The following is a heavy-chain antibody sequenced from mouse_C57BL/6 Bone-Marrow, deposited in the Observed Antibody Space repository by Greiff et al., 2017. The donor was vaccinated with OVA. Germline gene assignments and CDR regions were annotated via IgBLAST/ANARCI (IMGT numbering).Heavy chain of an antibody. J-gene: IGHJ4*01. CDR1: GYTFTDYY. CDR2: INPNNGGT. CDR3: ARPAQATIYAMDY. D-gene: IGHD3-2*02. V-gene: IGHV1-26*01. Sequence: EVQLQQSGPELVKPGASVKISCKASGYTFTDYYMNWVKQSHGKSLEWIGDINPNNGGTSYNQKFKGKATLTVDKSSSTAYMELRSLTSEDSAVYYCARPAQATIYAMDYWGQGTSVTVSS.